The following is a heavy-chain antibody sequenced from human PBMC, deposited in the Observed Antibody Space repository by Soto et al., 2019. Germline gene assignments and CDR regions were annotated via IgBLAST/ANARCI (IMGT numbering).Heavy chain of an antibody. J-gene: IGHJ4*02. CDR1: GGSISSYY. Sequence: QVQLQESGPGLVKPSETLSLTCTDSGGSISSYYWSWIRQPPGKGLEWIGYIYYSGRTNYNPSLKSRVTISVDTSKNQFSLKLTSVTAADTAVYYCARRCVWTFDFWGQGTLVTVSS. CDR2: IYYSGRT. D-gene: IGHD2-8*01. CDR3: ARRCVWTFDF. V-gene: IGHV4-59*01.